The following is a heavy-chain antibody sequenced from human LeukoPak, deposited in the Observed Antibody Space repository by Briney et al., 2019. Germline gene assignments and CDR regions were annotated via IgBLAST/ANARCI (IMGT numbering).Heavy chain of an antibody. J-gene: IGHJ5*02. CDR3: ARARSSGWSQNWFDP. Sequence: SETLSLTCTVSGGSISSGSYYWSWIRQPAGKGLEWIGHIYTSGSTSSNPSLRSRVTISVDTSKNQFSLKPSSVTAADTAVYYCARARSSGWSQNWFDPWGQGTLVTVSS. V-gene: IGHV4-61*09. CDR2: IYTSGST. CDR1: GGSISSGSYY. D-gene: IGHD6-19*01.